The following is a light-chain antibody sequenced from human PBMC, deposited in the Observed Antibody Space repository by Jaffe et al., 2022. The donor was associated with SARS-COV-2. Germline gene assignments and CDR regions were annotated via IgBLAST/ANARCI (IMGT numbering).Light chain of an antibody. CDR2: AAS. CDR1: QGISRF. J-gene: IGKJ3*01. Sequence: DIQLTQSPSFLSASVGDRVTLTCRASQGISRFLAWYQQEPGKAPKLLIYAASTLRSGVPSRFSGSGSGTEFTLTISSLQPEDFATYYCQQLDTSPFTFGPGTKVDI. V-gene: IGKV1-9*01. CDR3: QQLDTSPFT.